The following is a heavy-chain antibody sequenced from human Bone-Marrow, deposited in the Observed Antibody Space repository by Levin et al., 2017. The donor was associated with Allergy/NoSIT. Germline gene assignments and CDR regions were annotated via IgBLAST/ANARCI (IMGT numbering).Heavy chain of an antibody. CDR3: ARTYRAGQGWFDP. J-gene: IGHJ5*02. D-gene: IGHD6-19*01. V-gene: IGHV1-18*01. CDR1: GYTFTSYG. CDR2: ISAYNGNT. Sequence: GGSLRLSCKASGYTFTSYGISWVRQAPGQGLEWMGWISAYNGNTNYAQKLQGRVTMTTDTSTSTAYMELRSLRSDDTAVYYCARTYRAGQGWFDPWGQGTLVTVSS.